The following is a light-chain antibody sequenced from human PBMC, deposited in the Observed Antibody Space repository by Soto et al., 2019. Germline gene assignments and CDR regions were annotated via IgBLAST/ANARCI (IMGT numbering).Light chain of an antibody. CDR2: DNN. CDR3: GTWDSRLSAVV. V-gene: IGLV1-51*01. CDR1: SSNIGNNY. Sequence: QSVLTQPPSVSAAPGQKVTISCSGSSSNIGNNYVSWYQQLPGTAPKLLIYDNNKRPPGIPDRFSGSKAGTSATLGITGLQTGDEADYYCGTWDSRLSAVVFGGGTKLTVL. J-gene: IGLJ2*01.